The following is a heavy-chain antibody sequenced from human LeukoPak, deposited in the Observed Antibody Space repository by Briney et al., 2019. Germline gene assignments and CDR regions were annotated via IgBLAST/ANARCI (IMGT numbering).Heavy chain of an antibody. D-gene: IGHD2-8*01. CDR1: GLTFSSYA. CDR3: AKDTSIGKYCTKGVCSPFDY. CDR2: ISDSGDYT. Sequence: GGSLTLSCAGSGLTFSSYAMGWVRQAPGQGLEWVSVISDSGDYTSYADSVRGRFTISRDNSRNTLYLQMISLRPEDTAVYYCAKDTSIGKYCTKGVCSPFDYGGQGPLVTVSS. J-gene: IGHJ4*02. V-gene: IGHV3-23*01.